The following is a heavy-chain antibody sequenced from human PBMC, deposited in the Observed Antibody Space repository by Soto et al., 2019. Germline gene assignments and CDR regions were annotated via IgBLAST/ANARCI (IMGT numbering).Heavy chain of an antibody. D-gene: IGHD3-16*01. CDR3: AILGLDVDS. CDR1: GDTPSTYA. J-gene: IGHJ4*02. CDR2: IIPILGTP. V-gene: IGHV1-69*14. Sequence: QVQLVQSGAEVQKPGSSVNVSCKASGDTPSTYAISGVRQAPGQGLEWMGGIIPILGTPNYAQRFQGRITISADTSPRTTYMELNSVTSDDTAVFYCAILGLDVDSWGQGTLVIVSS.